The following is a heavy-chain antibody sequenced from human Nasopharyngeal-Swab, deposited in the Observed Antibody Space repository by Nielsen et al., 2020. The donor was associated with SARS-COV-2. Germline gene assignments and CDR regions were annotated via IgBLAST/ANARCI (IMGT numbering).Heavy chain of an antibody. CDR2: ISYDGSNK. D-gene: IGHD3-16*01. V-gene: IGHV3-30*03. Sequence: GESLKISCAASGFTFSSYGMHWVRQAPGKGLEWVAVISYDGSNKYYADSVKGRFTISRDNSKNTLYLQMNSLRAEDTAVYYCARGGLGGGAFGIWGQGTMVTVSS. CDR3: ARGGLGGGAFGI. J-gene: IGHJ3*02. CDR1: GFTFSSYG.